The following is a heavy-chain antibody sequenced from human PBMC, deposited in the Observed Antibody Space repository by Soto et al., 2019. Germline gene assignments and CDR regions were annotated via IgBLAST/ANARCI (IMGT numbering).Heavy chain of an antibody. CDR2: ISYDGSNK. Sequence: QVQLVESGGGVVQPGRSLRLSCAASGFTFSSYGMHWVRQAPGKGLAWVAVISYDGSNKYYEDSVKGRFTISRDNSKNTLYLQMNSLRAEDTAVYYCAKGLDYYGSGSYYLDYWGQGTLVTVSS. D-gene: IGHD3-10*01. J-gene: IGHJ4*02. V-gene: IGHV3-30*18. CDR1: GFTFSSYG. CDR3: AKGLDYYGSGSYYLDY.